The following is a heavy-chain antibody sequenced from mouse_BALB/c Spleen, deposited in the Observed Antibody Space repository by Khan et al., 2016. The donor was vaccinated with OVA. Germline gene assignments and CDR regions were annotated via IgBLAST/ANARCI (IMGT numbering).Heavy chain of an antibody. CDR3: VRDGAYHRNDGWFAY. J-gene: IGHJ3*01. CDR2: INPSNGYT. D-gene: IGHD2-14*01. CDR1: GYTFTSYT. Sequence: VQLKQSGAELARPGASVKMSCKASGYTFTSYTIHWIKLRPGQGLEWIGYINPSNGYTNYNQKLKDKATLTADKSSTTAYMELSSLTSDDSALYNCVRDGAYHRNDGWFAYWGQGTLVTVSA. V-gene: IGHV1-4*01.